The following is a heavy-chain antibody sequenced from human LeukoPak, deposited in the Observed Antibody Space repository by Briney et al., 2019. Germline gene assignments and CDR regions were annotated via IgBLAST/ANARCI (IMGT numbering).Heavy chain of an antibody. J-gene: IGHJ4*02. Sequence: SQTLSLTCTVSGGSISSGGYYWSWIRQPPGKGLKWIGYIYHSGSTFYNPSLKSRVTISVDRSKNQFSLKLSSVTAADTAVYYCASRRWYSILGYYFDYWGQGTLVTVSS. CDR1: GGSISSGGYY. CDR2: IYHSGST. CDR3: ASRRWYSILGYYFDY. D-gene: IGHD6-13*01. V-gene: IGHV4-30-2*01.